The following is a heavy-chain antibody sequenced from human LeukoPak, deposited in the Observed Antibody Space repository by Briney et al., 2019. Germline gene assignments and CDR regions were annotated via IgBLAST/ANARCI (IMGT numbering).Heavy chain of an antibody. CDR2: INHSGST. CDR1: GGSFSGYY. V-gene: IGHV4-34*01. D-gene: IGHD2-2*01. Sequence: SETLSLTCAVYGGSFSGYYWSWIRQPPGKGLEWIGEINHSGSTNYNPSLKSRVTISVDTSKNQFSLKLSSVTAADTAVYYCARHKSGIVVVRAGYFDLWGRGTLVTVSS. J-gene: IGHJ2*01. CDR3: ARHKSGIVVVRAGYFDL.